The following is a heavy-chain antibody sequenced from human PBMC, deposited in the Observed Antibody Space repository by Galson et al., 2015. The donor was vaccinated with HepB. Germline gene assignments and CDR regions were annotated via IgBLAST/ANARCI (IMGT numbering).Heavy chain of an antibody. Sequence: SVKVSCKASGGTFSSYAISWVRQAPGQGLEWMGGIIPIFGTANYAQKFQGRVMITADESTSTAYMELSSLRSEDTAVYYCARMGGGYTPGGGMDVWGQGTTVTVSS. J-gene: IGHJ6*02. V-gene: IGHV1-69*13. D-gene: IGHD5-18*01. CDR3: ARMGGGYTPGGGMDV. CDR1: GGTFSSYA. CDR2: IIPIFGTA.